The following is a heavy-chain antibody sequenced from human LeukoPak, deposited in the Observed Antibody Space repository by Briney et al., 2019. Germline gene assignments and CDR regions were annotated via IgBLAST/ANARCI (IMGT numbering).Heavy chain of an antibody. V-gene: IGHV1-69*01. CDR3: ARYKVPPHQDSSMVPGVYYYYGMDV. CDR1: GGSFSTYA. Sequence: GSSVKVSCKASGGSFSTYAISWVRQAPGQGLEWMGGIIPSFGTPSYAQKFHGRVTITADESTNTAYMEVSSLRSEDTALYYCARYKVPPHQDSSMVPGVYYYYGMDVWGLGTTVTVSS. D-gene: IGHD3-10*01. CDR2: IIPSFGTP. J-gene: IGHJ6*02.